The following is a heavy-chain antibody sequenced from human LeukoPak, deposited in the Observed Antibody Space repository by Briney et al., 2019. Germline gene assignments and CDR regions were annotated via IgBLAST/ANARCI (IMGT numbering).Heavy chain of an antibody. CDR3: ARIIVVVPAALDDFDY. J-gene: IGHJ4*02. D-gene: IGHD2-2*01. CDR1: GFTFSTYT. V-gene: IGHV3-30-3*01. CDR2: ISYDGGDE. Sequence: GGSLRLSCAASGFTFSTYTMHWVRQAPGKGLEWVSFISYDGGDEDYADSVKGRFKLSRDNAKNSLYLQMNSLRAEDTAVYYCARIIVVVPAALDDFDYWGQGTLVTVSS.